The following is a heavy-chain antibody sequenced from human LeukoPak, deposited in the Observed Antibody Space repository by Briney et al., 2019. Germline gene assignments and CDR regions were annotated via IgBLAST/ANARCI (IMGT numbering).Heavy chain of an antibody. D-gene: IGHD6-19*01. CDR2: IYTSGST. V-gene: IGHV4-4*07. Sequence: SETLSLTCTVSGGSISSYYWSWIRQPAGKGLEWIGRIYTSGSTNYNPSLKSRVTMSVDTSKNQFSLKLSSVTAADTAVYYCARVFKSGTGSGWYWFDPWGQGTLVTVSS. CDR1: GGSISSYY. J-gene: IGHJ5*02. CDR3: ARVFKSGTGSGWYWFDP.